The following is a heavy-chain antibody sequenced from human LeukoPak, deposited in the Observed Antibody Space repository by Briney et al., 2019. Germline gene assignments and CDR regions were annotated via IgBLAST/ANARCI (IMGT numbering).Heavy chain of an antibody. J-gene: IGHJ4*02. CDR3: ARDTLTGTGVIDY. Sequence: PGRSLRLSCAASGFTFSSYGMHWVRQAPGKGLEWVAVIWYDGSNKYYADSVKGRFTISRDNSKNTLYLQMNSLRAEDTAVYYCARDTLTGTGVIDYWGQGTLVTVSS. D-gene: IGHD1-20*01. CDR1: GFTFSSYG. V-gene: IGHV3-33*01. CDR2: IWYDGSNK.